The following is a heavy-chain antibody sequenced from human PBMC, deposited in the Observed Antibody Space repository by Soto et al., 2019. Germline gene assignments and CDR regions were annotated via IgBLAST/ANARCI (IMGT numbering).Heavy chain of an antibody. CDR1: GYTFTSYG. V-gene: IGHV1-18*04. D-gene: IGHD2-2*01. CDR2: ISAYNGNT. Sequence: GASVKVSCKASGYTFTSYGISWVRQAPGQGLEWMGWISAYNGNTNYAQKLQGRVTRTTDTSTSTAYMELRSLRSDDTAVYYCARTPYEGQLPKLSENYFDYWGQGXLVTVYS. J-gene: IGHJ4*02. CDR3: ARTPYEGQLPKLSENYFDY.